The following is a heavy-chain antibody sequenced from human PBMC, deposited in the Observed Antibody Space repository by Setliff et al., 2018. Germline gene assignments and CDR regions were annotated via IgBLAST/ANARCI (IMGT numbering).Heavy chain of an antibody. CDR2: TIPVFGTT. CDR3: ARERYFDN. J-gene: IGHJ4*02. CDR1: GGTFSSYG. V-gene: IGHV1-69*05. Sequence: SVKVSCKASGGTFSSYGISWVRQAPGQGLEWMGGTIPVFGTTDYAHKFQGRVTIITDESTSTAYMQLSSLGSEDTAVYYCARERYFDNWGQGTLVTVSS.